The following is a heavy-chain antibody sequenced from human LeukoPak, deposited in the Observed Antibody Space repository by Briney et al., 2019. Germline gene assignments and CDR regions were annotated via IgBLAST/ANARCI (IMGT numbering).Heavy chain of an antibody. Sequence: PSETLSLTCSVSGYSISSGFYWDWIRQPPGKGLEWIGSIYHSGSTYYNPSLKSRVTISVDTSKNQFSLKLSSVTAADTAVYYCASFRVQSNYVRGPFDYWGQGTLVTVSS. V-gene: IGHV4-38-2*02. J-gene: IGHJ4*02. CDR2: IYHSGST. CDR1: GYSISSGFY. CDR3: ASFRVQSNYVRGPFDY. D-gene: IGHD4-11*01.